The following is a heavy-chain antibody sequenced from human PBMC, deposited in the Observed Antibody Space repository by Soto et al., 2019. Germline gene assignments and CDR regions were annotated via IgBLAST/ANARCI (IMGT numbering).Heavy chain of an antibody. V-gene: IGHV4-4*02. D-gene: IGHD3-10*01. CDR1: GGSISSSNW. Sequence: PSETLSLTCTVSGGSISSSNWLNWVRQPPGKGLEWIGEIYHGGSTNYNPSLKSRVTISVDKSKNQFSLKLTSVTAADTAVYYCARSYFGADYWGQGALVTVSS. CDR2: IYHGGST. CDR3: ARSYFGADY. J-gene: IGHJ4*02.